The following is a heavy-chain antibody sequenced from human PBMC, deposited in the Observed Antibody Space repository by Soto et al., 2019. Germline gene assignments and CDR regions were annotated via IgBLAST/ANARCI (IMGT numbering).Heavy chain of an antibody. J-gene: IGHJ6*02. D-gene: IGHD2-15*01. Sequence: PGESLKISCKGSGYSFTSYWIGWVRQMPGKGLEWMGIIYPGDSDTRYSPSFQGQVTISADKSISTAYLQWSSLKASDTAMYYCARQFNSGGSYPIGYYYYGMDVWGQGTTVTVSS. CDR3: ARQFNSGGSYPIGYYYYGMDV. V-gene: IGHV5-51*01. CDR1: GYSFTSYW. CDR2: IYPGDSDT.